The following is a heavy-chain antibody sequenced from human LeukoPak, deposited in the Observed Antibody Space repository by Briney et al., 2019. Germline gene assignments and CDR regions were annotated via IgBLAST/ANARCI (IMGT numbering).Heavy chain of an antibody. CDR2: ISDSSSYM. CDR1: GYTFSTYN. D-gene: IGHD5-12*01. V-gene: IGHV3-21*01. CDR3: ARGSGYDFLDY. J-gene: IGHJ4*02. Sequence: SGGSLRLSCAASGYTFSTYNINWVRQAPGKGLEWVSSISDSSSYMYYADSVKGRFTISRDNAKNSLYLQMNSLRAEDTAVYYCARGSGYDFLDYWGQGTLVTVSS.